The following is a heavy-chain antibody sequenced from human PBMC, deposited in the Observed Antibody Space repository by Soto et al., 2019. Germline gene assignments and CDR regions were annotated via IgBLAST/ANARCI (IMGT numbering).Heavy chain of an antibody. J-gene: IGHJ6*03. Sequence: QVQLVQSGAEVKKPGASVKVSCKASGYTFTGYYMHWVRQAPGQGLEWMGWINPNSGGTNYAQKFQGRAPMTRDTPLSAAYMELSRLSYDDPAVYYCRGGSGVHYSYYMAVWGKGTEVTVSS. CDR2: INPNSGGT. CDR3: RGGSGVHYSYYMAV. CDR1: GYTFTGYY. V-gene: IGHV1-2*02. D-gene: IGHD3-16*01.